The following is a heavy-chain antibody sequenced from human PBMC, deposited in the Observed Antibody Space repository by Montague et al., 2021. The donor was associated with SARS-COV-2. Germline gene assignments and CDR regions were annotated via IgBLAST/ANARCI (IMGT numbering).Heavy chain of an antibody. CDR3: ATESAPGVGGFVIYAFHI. CDR1: GYSNTELP. D-gene: IGHD3-10*01. CDR2: IDPQDGET. V-gene: IGHV1-24*01. J-gene: IGHJ3*02. Sequence: SVKVSCKVSGYSNTELPMHWVRQPRGKGLEWMGNIDPQDGETIYAQKFQVRVTMTADTSTDTAFLELSSLSSEDTSVYYCATESAPGVGGFVIYAFHIWGKGTMVSVSS.